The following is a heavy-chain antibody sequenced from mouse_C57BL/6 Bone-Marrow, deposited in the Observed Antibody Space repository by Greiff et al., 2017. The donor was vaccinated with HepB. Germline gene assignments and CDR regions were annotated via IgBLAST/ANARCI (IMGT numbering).Heavy chain of an antibody. D-gene: IGHD1-1*01. J-gene: IGHJ2*01. CDR3: ARLLRPDY. CDR1: GYAFSSSW. V-gene: IGHV1-82*01. Sequence: VQRVESGPELVKPGASVKISCKASGYAFSSSWMNWVKQRPGKGLEWIGRIYPGDGDTNYNGKFKGKATLTADKSSSTAYMQLSSLTSEDSAVYFCARLLRPDYWGQGTTLTVSS. CDR2: IYPGDGDT.